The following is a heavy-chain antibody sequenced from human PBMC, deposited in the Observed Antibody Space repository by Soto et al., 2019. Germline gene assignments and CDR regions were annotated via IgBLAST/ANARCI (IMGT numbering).Heavy chain of an antibody. V-gene: IGHV3-23*01. Sequence: EVQLLESGGGSVQPGVSLRLSCSASGFNFGSYGMSWVRQAPGKGLEWVSGLTASGLNTYYTDSVKGRFTISRDNSRNTVYLQMSGLRVEDTAVFHCAKGLGNAKEVWGQGTTVTVSS. CDR1: GFNFGSYG. CDR2: LTASGLNT. J-gene: IGHJ6*02. D-gene: IGHD2-8*01. CDR3: AKGLGNAKEV.